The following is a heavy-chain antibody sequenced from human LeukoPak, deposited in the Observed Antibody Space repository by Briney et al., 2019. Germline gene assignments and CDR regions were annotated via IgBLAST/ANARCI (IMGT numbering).Heavy chain of an antibody. CDR1: GLPFNRIW. CDR2: LKEDGSEK. V-gene: IGHV3-7*03. CDR3: ARRLLTGYYMAFDY. D-gene: IGHD3-9*01. Sequence: PSGGPLSFSWEASGLPFNRIWTPWSRKPPGRGREGWANLKEDGSEKNYVDSVKGRFTISRDNAKNSLYLQMSRLRAEDTAVYYCARRLLTGYYMAFDYWGQGTLVTVSS. J-gene: IGHJ4*02.